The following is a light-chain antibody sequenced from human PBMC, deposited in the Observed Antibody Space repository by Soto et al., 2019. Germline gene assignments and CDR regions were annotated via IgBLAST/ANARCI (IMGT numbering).Light chain of an antibody. CDR3: CSYAGRYTFV. CDR1: SSDVGGGYNY. V-gene: IGLV2-11*01. J-gene: IGLJ2*01. CDR2: DVT. Sequence: QSALTQPRSVSGSPGQSVTISCTGTSSDVGGGYNYVSWYQQHPGKAPKFIIYDVTKRPSGVPDRFSGSKSGNTASLTISGLQAEDEADYYCCSYAGRYTFVFGGGTQLNVL.